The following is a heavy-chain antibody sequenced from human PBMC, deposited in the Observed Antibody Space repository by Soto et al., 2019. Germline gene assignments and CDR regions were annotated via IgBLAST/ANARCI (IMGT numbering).Heavy chain of an antibody. CDR3: ARVVGQLVPPFATYCYYYYGMDV. CDR2: INHSGST. D-gene: IGHD6-6*01. J-gene: IGHJ6*02. CDR1: GGSFSGYY. Sequence: SETLSLTCAVYGGSFSGYYWSWIRQPPGKGLEWIGEINHSGSTNYNPSLKSRVTISVDTSKNQFSLKLSSVTAADTAVYYCARVVGQLVPPFATYCYYYYGMDVWGQGTTVTVSS. V-gene: IGHV4-34*01.